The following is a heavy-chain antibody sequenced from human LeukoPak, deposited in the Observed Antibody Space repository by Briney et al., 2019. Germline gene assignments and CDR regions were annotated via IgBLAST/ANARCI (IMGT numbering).Heavy chain of an antibody. V-gene: IGHV3-23*01. J-gene: IGHJ6*04. CDR3: ANAIYYYYGMDV. Sequence: GGSLRLSCAASGFTFSSYEMNWVRQAPGKGLEWVSAISGSGGSTYYADSVKGRFTISRDNSKNTLYLQMNSLRAEDTAVYYCANAIYYYYGMDVWGKGTTVTVSS. D-gene: IGHD2-2*01. CDR2: ISGSGGST. CDR1: GFTFSSYE.